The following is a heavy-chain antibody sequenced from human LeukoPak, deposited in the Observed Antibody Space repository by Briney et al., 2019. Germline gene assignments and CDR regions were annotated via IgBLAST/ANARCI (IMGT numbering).Heavy chain of an antibody. CDR2: TYYRSKWYN. CDR3: AREDGRQTRKSGSYYVSRFDP. CDR1: GDSVSSNSAA. J-gene: IGHJ5*02. V-gene: IGHV6-1*01. Sequence: SQTLSLTCAISGDSVSSNSAAWNWIRQSPSRGLEWLGRTYYRSKWYNDYAVSVKSRITINPDTSKNQFSLQLNSVTPEDTAVYYCAREDGRQTRKSGSYYVSRFDPWGQGTLVTVSS. D-gene: IGHD1-26*01.